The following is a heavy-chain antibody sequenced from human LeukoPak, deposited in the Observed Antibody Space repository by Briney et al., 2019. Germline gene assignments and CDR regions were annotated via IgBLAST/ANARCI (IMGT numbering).Heavy chain of an antibody. CDR3: AKPYSSSSRHFDY. J-gene: IGHJ4*02. Sequence: GGSLRLSCAASGFTFSSYAMSWVRQAPGKGLEWVSAISGSGGSTYYADSVKGRFTISRDNSKNTLYLQMTSLRAEDTAVYYCAKPYSSSSRHFDYWGQGTLVTVSS. CDR1: GFTFSSYA. V-gene: IGHV3-23*01. D-gene: IGHD6-6*01. CDR2: ISGSGGST.